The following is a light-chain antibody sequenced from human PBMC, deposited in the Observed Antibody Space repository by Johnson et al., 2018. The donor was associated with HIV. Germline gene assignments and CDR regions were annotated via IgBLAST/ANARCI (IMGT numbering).Light chain of an antibody. CDR2: DND. Sequence: QSVLTQPPSVSAAPGQKVTISCSGNSSSIGNDYISWYQQLPGTAPKVLIYDNDQRPLGIPDRFSASKSGTSATLVITGLQTGDEADYYCGTWDNSLSPLYIFG. CDR1: SSSIGNDY. J-gene: IGLJ1*01. V-gene: IGLV1-51*01. CDR3: GTWDNSLSPLYI.